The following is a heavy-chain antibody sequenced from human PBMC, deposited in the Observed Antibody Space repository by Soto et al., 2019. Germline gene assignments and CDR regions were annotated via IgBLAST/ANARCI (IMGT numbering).Heavy chain of an antibody. CDR1: GGFVSSGIYY. Sequence: QVQLQESGPGLVKASQTLSLVCTVSGGFVSSGIYYWSWIRQPPGKGLEWIGYIYYNGDTFYNPSLKSRVSISLDMSKNQFSLKGNSVTAADTAVYYCARDHGDEGGWFDPWGQGTLVTVSS. CDR3: ARDHGDEGGWFDP. J-gene: IGHJ5*02. V-gene: IGHV4-30-4*01. D-gene: IGHD4-17*01. CDR2: IYYNGDT.